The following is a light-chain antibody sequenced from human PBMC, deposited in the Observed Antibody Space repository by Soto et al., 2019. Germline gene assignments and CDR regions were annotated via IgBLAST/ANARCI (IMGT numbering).Light chain of an antibody. CDR2: EVS. J-gene: IGLJ1*01. V-gene: IGLV2-14*01. Sequence: QSALTQPASVSGSPGQSITISCTGRSSDIGAYNYVFWYQQYPGKAPKLMISEVSNRPSGVSDRFSGSKSGNTASLTISGLQAVDEADYFCSSYTSRGTRVFGTGTKLTVL. CDR1: SSDIGAYNY. CDR3: SSYTSRGTRV.